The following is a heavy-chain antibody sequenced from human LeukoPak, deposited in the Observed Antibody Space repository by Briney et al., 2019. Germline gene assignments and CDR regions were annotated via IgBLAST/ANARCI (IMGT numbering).Heavy chain of an antibody. D-gene: IGHD6-13*01. CDR3: ARGTSFRRYSSSWFAEYFQH. V-gene: IGHV4-34*01. Sequence: PAETLSLTCAVYGGSFSGYYWSWIRQPPGKGLEWIGEINHSGSTNYNPSLKSRVTISVDTSKNQFSLKLSSVTAADTAVYYCARGTSFRRYSSSWFAEYFQHWGQGTLVTVSS. CDR2: INHSGST. J-gene: IGHJ1*01. CDR1: GGSFSGYY.